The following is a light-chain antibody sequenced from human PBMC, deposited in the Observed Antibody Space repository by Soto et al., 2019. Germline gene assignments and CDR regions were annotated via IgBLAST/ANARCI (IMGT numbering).Light chain of an antibody. V-gene: IGLV3-21*02. Sequence: SYELTLPPSVSVAPGQTARITCGGNNIGSESVHWYQQKPGQAPVLVVYDDSDRPSGIPERFSGSNSGNTATLTITRVEAGDEADYYCQVWDSSSDHWVFGGGTKVTVL. J-gene: IGLJ3*02. CDR3: QVWDSSSDHWV. CDR2: DDS. CDR1: NIGSES.